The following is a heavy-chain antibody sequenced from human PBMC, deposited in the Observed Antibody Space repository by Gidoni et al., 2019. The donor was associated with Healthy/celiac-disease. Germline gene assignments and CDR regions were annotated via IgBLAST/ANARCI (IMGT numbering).Heavy chain of an antibody. V-gene: IGHV3-9*01. J-gene: IGHJ4*02. CDR3: AKDMGTMIVVVTIDY. D-gene: IGHD3-22*01. CDR1: GFTFDDYA. Sequence: EVQLVESGGGLVKPGRSWRLPCAASGFTFDDYAMHWVRPAPGKGLEWVSGISWNSGSIGYADSVKGRFTISRDNAKNSLYLQMNSLRAEDTALYYCAKDMGTMIVVVTIDYWGQGTLVTVSS. CDR2: ISWNSGSI.